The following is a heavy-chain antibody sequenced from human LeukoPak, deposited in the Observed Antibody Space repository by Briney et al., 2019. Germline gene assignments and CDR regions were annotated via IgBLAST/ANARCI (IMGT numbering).Heavy chain of an antibody. CDR1: GFTFSSYW. CDR3: ARGKRYSSSWYLDY. Sequence: GGSLRLSCAASGFTFSSYWMHWVRQAPGKGLVWVSRINSDGSSTSYADSVKGRFTISRDNAKNTLYLQINSLRAEDTAVYYCARGKRYSSSWYLDYWGQGTLVTVSS. CDR2: INSDGSST. J-gene: IGHJ4*02. D-gene: IGHD6-13*01. V-gene: IGHV3-74*01.